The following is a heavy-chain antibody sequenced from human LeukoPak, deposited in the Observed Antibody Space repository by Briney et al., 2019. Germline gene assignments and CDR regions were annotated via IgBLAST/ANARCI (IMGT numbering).Heavy chain of an antibody. CDR1: TFNFSGYG. Sequence: PGGSLRLSCEDSTFNFSGYGMHWVRQAPGKGLEWVSAISGSGGSTYYADSVRGRFTISRDNSKSTLSLQMNSLRAEDTAIYYCATYRQVMLPFESWGQGTLVTVSS. J-gene: IGHJ4*02. D-gene: IGHD5-18*01. V-gene: IGHV3-23*01. CDR2: ISGSGGST. CDR3: ATYRQVMLPFES.